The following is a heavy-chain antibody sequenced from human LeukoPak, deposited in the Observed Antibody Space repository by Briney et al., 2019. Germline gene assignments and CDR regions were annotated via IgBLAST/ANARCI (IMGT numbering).Heavy chain of an antibody. CDR2: ISGSGGST. V-gene: IGHV3-23*01. CDR3: AKRVAASGSYYYYYGMDV. J-gene: IGHJ6*02. CDR1: GFTFSSYW. D-gene: IGHD6-13*01. Sequence: PGGSLRLSCAASGFTFSSYWMHWVRQAPGKGLEWVSSISGSGGSTYYADSVKGRFTISRDNSKNTPYLQMNSLRAEDTAVYYCAKRVAASGSYYYYYGMDVWGQGTTVTVSS.